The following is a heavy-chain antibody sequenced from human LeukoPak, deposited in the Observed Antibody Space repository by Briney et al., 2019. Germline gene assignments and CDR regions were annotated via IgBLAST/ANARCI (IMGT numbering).Heavy chain of an antibody. CDR1: GFTFTSYT. D-gene: IGHD4-17*01. J-gene: IGHJ4*02. Sequence: GGSLRLSCVASGFTFTSYTIYWVRQAPGKGLEYVSAISGDGDNTFYANSVKGRFTISRDNSKNTLYLQMGSLRAEDMAVYYCARRGGGDSDYCFDYWGQGTLVTVSS. CDR3: ARRGGGDSDYCFDY. V-gene: IGHV3-64*01. CDR2: ISGDGDNT.